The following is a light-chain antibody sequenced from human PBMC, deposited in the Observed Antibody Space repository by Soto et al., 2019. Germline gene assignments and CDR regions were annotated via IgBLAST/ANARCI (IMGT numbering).Light chain of an antibody. V-gene: IGKV1-5*03. CDR2: KAS. CDR3: QQYNSYPWT. J-gene: IGKJ1*01. CDR1: QSISSW. Sequence: DIQMTQSPSTLSASVGDIVTITCRASQSISSWLAWYQQKPGKAPKLLIYKASSLDSGVPSRFSGSGSGTEFTLTISSLQPDDFATYYCQQYNSYPWTFGQGTKVEIK.